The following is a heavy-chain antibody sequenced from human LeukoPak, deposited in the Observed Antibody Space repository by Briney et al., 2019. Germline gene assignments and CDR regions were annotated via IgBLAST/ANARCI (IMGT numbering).Heavy chain of an antibody. CDR2: IYYTGST. V-gene: IGHV4-59*02. J-gene: IGHJ4*02. CDR1: GGSVGGYY. CDR3: ARESPRFRETYYFDY. Sequence: SETLSLTCTISGGSVGGYYWSWIRQPPGKGLEWIGYIYYTGSTKYNPSLKSRVTISVDTSENQFSLKLTSVTAADTAVYYCARESPRFRETYYFDYWGQGTLVTVSS. D-gene: IGHD4-17*01.